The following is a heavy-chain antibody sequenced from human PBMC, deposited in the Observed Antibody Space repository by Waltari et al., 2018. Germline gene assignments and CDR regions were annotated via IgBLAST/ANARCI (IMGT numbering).Heavy chain of an antibody. CDR2: IFHTEAT. Sequence: QVQLHESGPGLVKPSGTLSLTCNVSGDSITSYNWWGWVRQPPGRGLEWIEEIFHTEATSYNPSLKSRVTISVYNSKNQFSLKLTSVTAAETAVYYCVRQGYCSRSGCQTWAWDWGQGTLVTVSS. CDR1: GDSITSYNW. J-gene: IGHJ4*02. D-gene: IGHD2-2*01. V-gene: IGHV4-4*02. CDR3: VRQGYCSRSGCQTWAWD.